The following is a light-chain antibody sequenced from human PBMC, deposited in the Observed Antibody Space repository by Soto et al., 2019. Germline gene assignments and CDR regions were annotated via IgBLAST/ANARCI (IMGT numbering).Light chain of an antibody. Sequence: IQMTQSPSTLSASVGDRVTITCRASQSISSWLAWYQQKPGKAPKLLIYDASSLESGVPSRFSGSGSGTEFTLTISSLQPDDFATYYCQQYGSSLTFGGGTKVDIK. CDR2: DAS. CDR3: QQYGSSLT. J-gene: IGKJ4*01. CDR1: QSISSW. V-gene: IGKV1-5*01.